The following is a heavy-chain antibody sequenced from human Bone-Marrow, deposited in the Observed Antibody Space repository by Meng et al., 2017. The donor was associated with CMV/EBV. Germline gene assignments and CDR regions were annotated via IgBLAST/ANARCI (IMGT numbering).Heavy chain of an antibody. CDR2: INHSGST. J-gene: IGHJ4*02. CDR1: GGSFSGYY. CDR3: ARRGGGGGFDY. D-gene: IGHD3-16*01. Sequence: GSLRLSCAVYGGSFSGYYWSWIRQPPGKGLEWVGEINHSGSTNYNPYLKSRVTISVDTSKNQFPLKLSSVTAADTAVYYCARRGGGGGFDYWGQGTLVTVSS. V-gene: IGHV4-34*01.